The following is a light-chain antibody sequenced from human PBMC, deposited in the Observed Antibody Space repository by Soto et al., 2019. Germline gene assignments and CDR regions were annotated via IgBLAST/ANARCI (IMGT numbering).Light chain of an antibody. CDR3: QSYDSSLSASV. CDR2: ANN. Sequence: QSVLTQPPSVSGAPGQRVTISCTGGSSDIGAGYDVHWYQQLPGTAPKVLIYANNNRPSGVPGRFSGSRSDTSASLAITGLQAEDEADYYCQSYDSSLSASVFGTGTKLTVL. V-gene: IGLV1-40*01. J-gene: IGLJ1*01. CDR1: SSDIGAGYD.